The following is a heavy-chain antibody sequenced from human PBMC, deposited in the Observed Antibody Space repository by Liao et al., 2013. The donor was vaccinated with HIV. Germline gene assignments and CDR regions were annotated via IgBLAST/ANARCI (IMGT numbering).Heavy chain of an antibody. CDR1: GGSISSSSYY. V-gene: IGHV4-39*07. CDR2: ISYTGST. D-gene: IGHD3-10*01. Sequence: QLQLQESGPGLVKPSETLSLTCTVSGGSISSSSYYWGWIRQPPGKGLEWIGSISYTGSTYYTLSLKSRVTISIDRSKNQFSLKLTSVTAADTAVYYCARDLYHFGSGTYFDYWGQGALVTVSS. J-gene: IGHJ4*02. CDR3: ARDLYHFGSGTYFDY.